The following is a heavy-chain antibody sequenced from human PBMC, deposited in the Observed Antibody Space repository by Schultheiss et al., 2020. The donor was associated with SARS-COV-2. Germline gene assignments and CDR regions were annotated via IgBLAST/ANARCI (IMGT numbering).Heavy chain of an antibody. CDR1: GGSISSYY. D-gene: IGHD3-3*01. V-gene: IGHV4-59*01. J-gene: IGHJ6*02. CDR3: ARHGHYDFWSGYFRPSRDYYGMDV. Sequence: SETLSLTCTVSGGSISSYYWSWIRQPPGKGLEWIGYIYYSGSTNYNPSLKSRVTISVDTSKNQFSLKLSSVTAADTAVYYCARHGHYDFWSGYFRPSRDYYGMDVWGQGTTVTVSS. CDR2: IYYSGST.